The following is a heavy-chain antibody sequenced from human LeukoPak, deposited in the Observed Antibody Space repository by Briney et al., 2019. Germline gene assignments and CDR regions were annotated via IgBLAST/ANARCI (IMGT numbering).Heavy chain of an antibody. CDR3: AKQIVGATSNDFDY. V-gene: IGHV3-23*01. Sequence: GGSLRLSCAASGFTFSSFAMTWVRQAPGKGLEWVSSITSSGGGTYYAGSVKGRFTISRDNSQNTLYLQMNSLRADDTAVYFCAKQIVGATSNDFDYWGQGTLVTVSS. CDR2: ITSSGGGT. D-gene: IGHD1-26*01. CDR1: GFTFSSFA. J-gene: IGHJ4*02.